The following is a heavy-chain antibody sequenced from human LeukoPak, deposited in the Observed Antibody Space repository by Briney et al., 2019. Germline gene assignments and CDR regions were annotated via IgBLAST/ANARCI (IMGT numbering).Heavy chain of an antibody. CDR2: ITYDGYYK. D-gene: IGHD3-10*01. CDR3: AKDRSAGVRASPMDY. J-gene: IGHJ4*02. Sequence: GRSLRLSCAASGXSFSTYGMHWVRQAPGKGLEWVAVITYDGYYKYYANSVKGRFTISSDNSKNTLYQQMNSLRAEDTAVYYCAKDRSAGVRASPMDYWGQGTLVTVSP. V-gene: IGHV3-30*18. CDR1: GXSFSTYG.